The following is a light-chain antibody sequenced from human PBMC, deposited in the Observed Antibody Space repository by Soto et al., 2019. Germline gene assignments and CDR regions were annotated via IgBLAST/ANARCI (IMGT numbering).Light chain of an antibody. Sequence: QSALTQPPSASGSPGQSVTISCTGTSSDVGGYNFVSWYQQHPGKAPKLMIYEVSKRPSGVPDLFSGSKSGNTASLTVSGLQADDEADYYCTSYAGSNIPVVFGGGTKVTVL. J-gene: IGLJ2*01. CDR3: TSYAGSNIPVV. V-gene: IGLV2-8*01. CDR1: SSDVGGYNF. CDR2: EVS.